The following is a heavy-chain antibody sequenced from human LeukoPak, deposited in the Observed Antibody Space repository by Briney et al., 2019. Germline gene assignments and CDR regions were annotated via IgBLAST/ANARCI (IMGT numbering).Heavy chain of an antibody. Sequence: ASVKISGKVSGYTFTHYYMHWVPQAPGKRLEWMGLVDPLDGETIYAEKCKGRITITADPSTDTAYTELSSLRSEDTAVYYCATGNPRITIFGVGSWGQGTLVTVSS. D-gene: IGHD3-3*01. CDR2: VDPLDGET. J-gene: IGHJ4*02. CDR1: GYTFTHYY. V-gene: IGHV1-69-2*01. CDR3: ATGNPRITIFGVGS.